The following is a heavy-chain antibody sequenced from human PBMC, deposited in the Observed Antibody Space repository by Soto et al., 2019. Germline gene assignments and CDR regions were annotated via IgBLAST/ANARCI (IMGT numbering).Heavy chain of an antibody. CDR2: IKEDGSEK. CDR1: GFTFSTYW. J-gene: IGHJ4*02. CDR3: ARGGYTYGVLYLDH. V-gene: IGHV3-7*03. D-gene: IGHD5-18*01. Sequence: PGGSLRLSCAASGFTFSTYWMSWVRQAPGRGLEWVANIKEDGSEKFYVDSVKGRFTISRDNAKNSLYLQMNSLRAEDAAIYFCARGGYTYGVLYLDHWGPGTLVTVSS.